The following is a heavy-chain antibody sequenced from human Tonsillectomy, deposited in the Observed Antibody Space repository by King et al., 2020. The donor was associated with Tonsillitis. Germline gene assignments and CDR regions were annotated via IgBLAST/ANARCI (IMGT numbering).Heavy chain of an antibody. CDR1: KYTFTDYY. V-gene: IGHV1-2*02. CDR3: SREALAFDF. J-gene: IGHJ4*02. Sequence: QLVQSGAEVKKPGASLKVSCKTSKYTFTDYYIHWVRQASGQGLEWMGWVNPNSGGTNCAQKFQGRVTMTIDTSITTAYMELSSLRSDDMAVYYCSREALAFDFWGQGTLVTVSS. CDR2: VNPNSGGT.